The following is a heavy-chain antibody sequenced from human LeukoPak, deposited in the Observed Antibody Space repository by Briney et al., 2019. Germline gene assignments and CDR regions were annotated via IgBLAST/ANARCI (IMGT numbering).Heavy chain of an antibody. Sequence: PVKVSCKASGGTFSSYAISWVRQAPGQGLEWMGGIIPIFGTANYAQKFQGRVTITADESTSTAYMELSSLRSEDTAVYYCAREMEQQQGMDYWGQGTLVTVSS. D-gene: IGHD6-13*01. V-gene: IGHV1-69*13. J-gene: IGHJ4*02. CDR1: GGTFSSYA. CDR3: AREMEQQQGMDY. CDR2: IIPIFGTA.